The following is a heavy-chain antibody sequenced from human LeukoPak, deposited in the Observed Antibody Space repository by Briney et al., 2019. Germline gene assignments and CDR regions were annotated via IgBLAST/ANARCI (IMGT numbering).Heavy chain of an antibody. CDR2: IFYDGSNK. Sequence: GGSLRLSCAASGFTFSNYDVHWVRQAPGKGLEWVAVIFYDGSNKYYADSVKGRFAISRDNSKNTLYLQMNSLRAEDTAVYYCAELGITMIGGVWGKGTTVTISS. D-gene: IGHD3-10*02. V-gene: IGHV3-30*18. J-gene: IGHJ6*03. CDR3: AELGITMIGGV. CDR1: GFTFSNYD.